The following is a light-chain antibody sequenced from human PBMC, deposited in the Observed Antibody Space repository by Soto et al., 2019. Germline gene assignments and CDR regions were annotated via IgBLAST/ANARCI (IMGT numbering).Light chain of an antibody. V-gene: IGKV3-15*01. CDR3: QQYKNWPRT. Sequence: EIVLTQSPATLSVSPGERVTLSCRASESVDINLVWYQQKPGQAPRLLIYGASTRATDMPGTFSGRGSGTEFTLTISSLQSEDFAVYYCQQYKNWPRTFGQGTKVEIK. J-gene: IGKJ1*01. CDR2: GAS. CDR1: ESVDIN.